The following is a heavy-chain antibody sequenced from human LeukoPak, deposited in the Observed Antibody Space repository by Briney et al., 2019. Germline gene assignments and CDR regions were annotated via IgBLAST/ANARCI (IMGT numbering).Heavy chain of an antibody. D-gene: IGHD3-3*01. CDR3: AKGSRWSSSPDAFDI. V-gene: IGHV3-23*01. J-gene: IGHJ3*02. CDR1: GFTFSSYA. CDR2: ISGSGGST. Sequence: GGSLRLSCAASGFTFSSYAMSWVRQAPGKRLEWVSAISGSGGSTYYADSVKGRFTISRDNSKSTLYLQMNSLRAEDTAVYYCAKGSRWSSSPDAFDIWGQGTMVTVSS.